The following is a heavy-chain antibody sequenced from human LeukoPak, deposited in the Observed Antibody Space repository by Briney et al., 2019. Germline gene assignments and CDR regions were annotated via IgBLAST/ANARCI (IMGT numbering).Heavy chain of an antibody. V-gene: IGHV3-23*01. J-gene: IGHJ4*02. CDR3: AKELHGSGNYAFDY. D-gene: IGHD3-10*01. CDR1: GFTFSSYA. Sequence: GGSLRLSCAASGFTFSSYAMSWVRQAPGKGLEWVSGILDSGYSTYYANSVKGRFTISRDNSKNTLYLQMNSLRAEDTAVYFCAKELHGSGNYAFDYWGQGTLVTVSS. CDR2: ILDSGYST.